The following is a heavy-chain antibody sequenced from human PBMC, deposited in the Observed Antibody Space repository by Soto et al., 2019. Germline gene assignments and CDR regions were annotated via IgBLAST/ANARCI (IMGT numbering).Heavy chain of an antibody. J-gene: IGHJ4*02. CDR2: IRSKAYGGTT. CDR3: TRETCYSQWLPPDY. D-gene: IGHD6-19*01. Sequence: EVQLVESGGGLVQPGRSLRLSCTASGFTFGDYAMSWFRQAPGKGLERVGFIRSKAYGGTTEYAASVKGRFTISRDDSKSTAYLQMYSLKTEDTAVDYCTRETCYSQWLPPDYWGQGTLVTVS. V-gene: IGHV3-49*03. CDR1: GFTFGDYA.